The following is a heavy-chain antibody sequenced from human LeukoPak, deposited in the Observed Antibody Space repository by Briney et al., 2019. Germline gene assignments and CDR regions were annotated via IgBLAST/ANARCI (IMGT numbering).Heavy chain of an antibody. Sequence: ASVKVSCKASGYTFTSYDINWVRQATGQGLEWMGWISAYNGNTNYAQKLQGRVTMTTDTSTSTAYMELRSLRSDDTAVYYCARHPHYYYYYYMDVWGKGTTVTVSS. CDR2: ISAYNGNT. V-gene: IGHV1-18*01. CDR3: ARHPHYYYYYYMDV. J-gene: IGHJ6*03. CDR1: GYTFTSYD.